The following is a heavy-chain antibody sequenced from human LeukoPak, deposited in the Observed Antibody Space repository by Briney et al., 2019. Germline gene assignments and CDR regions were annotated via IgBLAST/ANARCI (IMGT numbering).Heavy chain of an antibody. J-gene: IGHJ4*02. D-gene: IGHD1-14*01. CDR3: AGDPNRSYFDH. V-gene: IGHV3-30*04. Sequence: GGSLRLSCAASGFTFSSYSMHWVRQAPGKGLEWVAVISYDGSNENFADSVKGRFTISRDNSKNTLYLQMNSLRSEDTAIYYCAGDPNRSYFDHWGQGTLVTVSS. CDR1: GFTFSSYS. CDR2: ISYDGSNE.